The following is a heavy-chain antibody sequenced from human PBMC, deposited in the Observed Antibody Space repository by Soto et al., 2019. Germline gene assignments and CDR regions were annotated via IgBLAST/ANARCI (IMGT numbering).Heavy chain of an antibody. V-gene: IGHV3-48*02. CDR1: GFTFSDYN. Sequence: EVQLVESGGGLVQPGGSLRLSCAASGFTFSDYNMSWVRQAPGKGLEWVSYIDIFSATIYYADSVKGRFTISSDNAKNSLYLQMNSLRDEDTAVYYCASDGVDEIDYWGQGSLVTVSS. D-gene: IGHD2-15*01. J-gene: IGHJ4*02. CDR3: ASDGVDEIDY. CDR2: IDIFSATI.